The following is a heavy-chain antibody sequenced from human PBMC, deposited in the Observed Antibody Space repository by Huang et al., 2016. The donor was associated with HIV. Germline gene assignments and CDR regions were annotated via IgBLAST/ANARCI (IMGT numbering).Heavy chain of an antibody. CDR2: ISPAGTT. D-gene: IGHD3-16*01. Sequence: QVQLQQWGAGLLKPSETLSLTCAVYGGSLNGYYWNWIRQSTGKGLEWIGEISPAGTTKYSPSLKSRVSMSIDKSKNQFALSLRSVTAADTAVYYCAREIMISFGGPFDPWGHGNLVTVSS. CDR1: GGSLNGYY. CDR3: AREIMISFGGPFDP. V-gene: IGHV4-34*02. J-gene: IGHJ5*02.